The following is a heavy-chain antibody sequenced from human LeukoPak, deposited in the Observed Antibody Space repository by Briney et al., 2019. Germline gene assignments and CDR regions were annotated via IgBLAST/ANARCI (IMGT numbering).Heavy chain of an antibody. D-gene: IGHD3-22*01. CDR3: ARDTTYYESSAYYDSYDI. J-gene: IGHJ3*02. CDR1: GFSFSMYW. CDR2: IKRDGSER. V-gene: IGHV3-7*01. Sequence: PGGSLRLSCEASGFSFSMYWMAWVRQAPGKGLEWVANIKRDGSERHCLDSVRGRFTVSRDNAKNSLYLKLNSLRAEDTAVYFCARDTTYYESSAYYDSYDIWGQGTMVTVSS.